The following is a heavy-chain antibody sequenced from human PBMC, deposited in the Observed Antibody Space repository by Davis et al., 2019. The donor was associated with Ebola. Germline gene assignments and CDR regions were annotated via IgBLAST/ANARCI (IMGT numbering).Heavy chain of an antibody. V-gene: IGHV3-23*01. CDR2: ISGGGGGT. CDR3: ARDQQLFF. CDR1: GFTFSNYV. Sequence: GESLKISCAASGFTFSNYVMSWVRQAPGKGLEWVSTISGGGGGTNYADSVKGRFTISRDNTQNQLYLQMNSLRVDDTAVYYCARDQQLFFWGQGTLVTVSS. J-gene: IGHJ1*01. D-gene: IGHD1-1*01.